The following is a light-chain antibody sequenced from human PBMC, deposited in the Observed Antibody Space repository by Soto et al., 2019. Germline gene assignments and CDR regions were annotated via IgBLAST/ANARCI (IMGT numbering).Light chain of an antibody. Sequence: LTQPPSASGSPGQSVTISCTGTSSDIGAYNYVSWYQQHPGKVPKLIIHEVTKRPSGVPDRFSASKSGNTASLTVSGLQAEDEADYYCSSHGGANNFDVFGTGTKVTVL. CDR1: SSDIGAYNY. V-gene: IGLV2-8*01. J-gene: IGLJ1*01. CDR3: SSHGGANNFDV. CDR2: EVT.